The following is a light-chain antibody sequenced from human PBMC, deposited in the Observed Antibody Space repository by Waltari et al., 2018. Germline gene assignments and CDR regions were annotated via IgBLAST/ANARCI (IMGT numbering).Light chain of an antibody. Sequence: DIQMTQSPSSLSASVGGRVTITCRASQTISNNLNWYQQKPGRPPKVLIYAASSLQTGVPSRFSGSVSGTDFTLTISGLQSEDFASYYCHQTYTIPYTFGQGTKLEI. CDR2: AAS. CDR1: QTISNN. J-gene: IGKJ2*01. V-gene: IGKV1-39*01. CDR3: HQTYTIPYT.